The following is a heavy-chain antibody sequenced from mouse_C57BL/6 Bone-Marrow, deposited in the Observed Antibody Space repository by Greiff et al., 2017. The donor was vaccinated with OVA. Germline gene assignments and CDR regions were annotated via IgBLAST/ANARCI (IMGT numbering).Heavy chain of an antibody. V-gene: IGHV1-5*01. CDR2: IYPGSSDT. D-gene: IGHD1-1*01. CDR3: TRPYYDGSSGFAY. CDR1: GYTFTSYW. Sequence: VQLQQSGTVLARPGASVKMSCKTSGYTFTSYWMHWVKQRPGQGLEWIGAIYPGSSDTSYNQKFTGKAKLTAVTSASTAYMELSSLTNEDSAVDYGTRPYYDGSSGFAYWGQGTLVTVSA. J-gene: IGHJ3*01.